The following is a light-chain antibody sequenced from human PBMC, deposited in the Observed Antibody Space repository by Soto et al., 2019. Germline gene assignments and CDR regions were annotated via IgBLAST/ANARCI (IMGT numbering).Light chain of an antibody. Sequence: EIVLTQSPGTLSLSPGETATLSCRASQSVSSNYFAWYQRKPGQAPRLLIYGASTRATGIPDRFSGSGSGTDVTLTISRLEPEDFAVYYCQQYGRFPLTFGGGTKVEIK. CDR1: QSVSSNY. V-gene: IGKV3-20*01. CDR2: GAS. CDR3: QQYGRFPLT. J-gene: IGKJ4*01.